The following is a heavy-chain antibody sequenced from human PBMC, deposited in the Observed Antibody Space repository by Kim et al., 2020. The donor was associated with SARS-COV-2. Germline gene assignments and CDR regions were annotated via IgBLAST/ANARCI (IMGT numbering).Heavy chain of an antibody. D-gene: IGHD3-10*01. CDR3: ARHTYYYGSGSYYPGVMDV. Sequence: GESLKISCKGSGYSFTSYWIGWVRQMPGKGLEWMGIIYPGDSDTRYSPSFQGQVTISADKSISTAYLQWSSLKASDTAMYYCARHTYYYGSGSYYPGVMDVWGQGTTVTVSS. J-gene: IGHJ6*02. CDR1: GYSFTSYW. CDR2: IYPGDSDT. V-gene: IGHV5-51*01.